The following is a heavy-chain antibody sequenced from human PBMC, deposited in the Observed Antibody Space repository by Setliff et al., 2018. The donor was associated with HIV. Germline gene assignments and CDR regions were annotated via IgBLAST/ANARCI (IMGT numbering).Heavy chain of an antibody. CDR1: GLTFSNCG. CDR2: IRSDGSNK. D-gene: IGHD6-25*01. CDR3: TRTSRAAY. V-gene: IGHV3-30*02. J-gene: IGHJ4*02. Sequence: GGSLRLSCATSGLTFSNCGMHWVRQAPGKGLEWVASIRSDGSNKYYADSVTGRFTISRDNAKSSLYLQMNSLRAEDTAVYYCTRTSRAAYWGRGALVTVSS.